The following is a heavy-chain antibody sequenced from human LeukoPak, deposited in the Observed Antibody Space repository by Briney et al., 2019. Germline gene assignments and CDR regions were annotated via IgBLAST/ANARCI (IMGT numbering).Heavy chain of an antibody. CDR1: GGSFSGYY. CDR2: INHSGST. Sequence: SETLSLTCAVYGGSFSGYYWSWIRQPPGKGLEWIGEINHSGSTNYNPSLKGRVTISVDTSKNQFSLKLSSVTAADTAVYYCARYGLYGMDVWGQGTTVTVSS. J-gene: IGHJ6*02. D-gene: IGHD4-17*01. V-gene: IGHV4-34*01. CDR3: ARYGLYGMDV.